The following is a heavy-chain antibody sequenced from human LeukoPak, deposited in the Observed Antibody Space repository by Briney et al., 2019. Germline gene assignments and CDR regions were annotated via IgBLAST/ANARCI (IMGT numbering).Heavy chain of an antibody. J-gene: IGHJ1*01. D-gene: IGHD5-12*01. CDR2: IYTSGST. CDR3: ARGLEYFQH. CDR1: GGSISSGSYY. V-gene: IGHV4-61*02. Sequence: SQTLSLTCTVSGGSISSGSYYWSWIRQPAGKGLEWIGRIYTSGSTNYNPSLKSRVTISVDTSKNQFSLKLSSVTAADTAVYYCARGLEYFQHWDQGTLVTVSS.